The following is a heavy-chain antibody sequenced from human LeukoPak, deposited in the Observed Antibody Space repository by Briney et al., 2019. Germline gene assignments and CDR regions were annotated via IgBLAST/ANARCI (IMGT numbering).Heavy chain of an antibody. CDR1: GYTFTSYG. J-gene: IGHJ4*02. CDR2: ISAYIGNT. D-gene: IGHD3-10*01. V-gene: IGHV1-18*01. Sequence: ASVKVSCKASGYTFTSYGISWVRQAPGQGLEWMGWISAYIGNTNYAQKLQGRVTMTTDTSTSTAYMELRSLRSDDTAVYYCARDSLLWFGELSSVWGQGTLVTVSS. CDR3: ARDSLLWFGELSSV.